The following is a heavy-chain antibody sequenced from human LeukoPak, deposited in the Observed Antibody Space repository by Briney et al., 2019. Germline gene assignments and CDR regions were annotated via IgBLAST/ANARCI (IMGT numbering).Heavy chain of an antibody. J-gene: IGHJ4*02. D-gene: IGHD5-24*01. V-gene: IGHV3-23*01. CDR1: GFTFSNYV. CDR3: AKGKDGYIYVDN. Sequence: GSLRLPCTGSGFTFSNYVMSWVRQAPGKGLDWVSSVSHRGDSTYYADSVKGRFTISRDNSKNTLYLQMSSLRAEDTAVYYCAKGKDGYIYVDNWGQGTLVTVSS. CDR2: VSHRGDST.